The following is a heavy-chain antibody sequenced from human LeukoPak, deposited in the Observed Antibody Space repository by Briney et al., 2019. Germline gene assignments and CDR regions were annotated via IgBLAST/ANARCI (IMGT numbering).Heavy chain of an antibody. CDR1: GFTFSSYS. D-gene: IGHD3-9*01. Sequence: GGSLRLSCAASGFTFSSYSMNWVRQAPGKGLEWVSSITSSGNYIYYADSMKGRFTISRDNAKNSLYLQMNSLRAEDTAVYYCARDRPTLTGYYPFDYWGQGTLVTVSS. J-gene: IGHJ4*02. CDR3: ARDRPTLTGYYPFDY. CDR2: ITSSGNYI. V-gene: IGHV3-21*01.